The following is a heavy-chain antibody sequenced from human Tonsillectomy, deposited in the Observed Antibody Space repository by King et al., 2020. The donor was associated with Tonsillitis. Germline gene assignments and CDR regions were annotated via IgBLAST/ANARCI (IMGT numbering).Heavy chain of an antibody. V-gene: IGHV4-39*01. J-gene: IGHJ5*02. CDR1: GGSISRSSYY. CDR3: ARSGGSSWYDWFDP. D-gene: IGHD6-13*01. CDR2: SYYSGST. Sequence: QLQESGPGLVKPSETLSLTCTVSGGSISRSSYYWGWIRQSPGRGLEWIGTSYYSGSTYYNPSLKSRLTISVDTSKNPFSLKLSSVTAADTAVYYCARSGGSSWYDWFDPWGQGTLVTVSS.